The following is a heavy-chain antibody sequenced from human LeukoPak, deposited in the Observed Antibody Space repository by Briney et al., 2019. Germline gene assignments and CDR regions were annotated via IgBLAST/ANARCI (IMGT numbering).Heavy chain of an antibody. D-gene: IGHD5-24*01. CDR3: ARGVRPYNTVCFDY. V-gene: IGHV1-2*02. Sequence: GASVKVSCKASGYTFTGYYMHWVRQAPGQGLEWMGWINPNSGGTNYAQKFQGRVTMTRDTSISTAYMELSKLRSDDTAVYYCARGVRPYNTVCFDYWGQGTLVTVSS. CDR1: GYTFTGYY. J-gene: IGHJ4*02. CDR2: INPNSGGT.